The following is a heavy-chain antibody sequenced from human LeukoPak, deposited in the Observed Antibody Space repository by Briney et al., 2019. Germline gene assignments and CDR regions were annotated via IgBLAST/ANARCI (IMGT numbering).Heavy chain of an antibody. J-gene: IGHJ4*02. CDR3: ARSPDILTGENFDY. CDR2: INPNSGGT. Sequence: ASVKVSCKASGYTFTGYYMHWVRQAPGQGLEWMGWINPNSGGTNYAQKFHDRVTMTRDTSIRTAYMVVSRLRSDDTAVYYCARSPDILTGENFDYWGQGTLVTVSS. D-gene: IGHD3-9*01. CDR1: GYTFTGYY. V-gene: IGHV1-2*02.